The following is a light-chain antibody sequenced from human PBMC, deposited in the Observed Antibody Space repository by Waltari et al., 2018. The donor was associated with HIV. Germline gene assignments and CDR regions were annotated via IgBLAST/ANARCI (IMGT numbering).Light chain of an antibody. Sequence: SYEVSQPPSVSVSPGQTASISCSGDKLADKYVSWYQQKPGQSPVLVIFQHNKRPSGIPERVAGSKSGNTATLTIRGTQTMDDADYFCQTLYTSTASYVFGTGTTFTVL. CDR1: KLADKY. J-gene: IGLJ1*01. CDR2: QHN. V-gene: IGLV3-1*01. CDR3: QTLYTSTASYV.